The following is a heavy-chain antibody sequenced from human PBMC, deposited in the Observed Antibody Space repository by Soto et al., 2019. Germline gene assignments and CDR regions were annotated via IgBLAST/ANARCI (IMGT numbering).Heavy chain of an antibody. CDR1: GITVSTRF. Sequence: GGSLRLACAASGITVSTRFMSRVRQPPGKGLEWVSFLYSGGATYYADSVKGRFTISRDNSKNTLYLQMNSLRADDTAVYYCASRSVIFGAPTVLPLDYWGQRTPV. D-gene: IGHD3-9*01. CDR3: ASRSVIFGAPTVLPLDY. V-gene: IGHV3-66*01. J-gene: IGHJ4*02. CDR2: LYSGGAT.